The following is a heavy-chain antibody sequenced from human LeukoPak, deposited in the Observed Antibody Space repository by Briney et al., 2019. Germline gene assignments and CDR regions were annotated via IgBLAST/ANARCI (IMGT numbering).Heavy chain of an antibody. Sequence: ASVKVSCKASVYTFTYHYIHLVRQAPGQGLEWMGIINPSNGDTNYAQRFQGRVTMTRDTSTSTVYMELSSLDSEDTAVYYCARESDVGKDFDCWGQGTLVTVSS. V-gene: IGHV1-46*01. CDR1: VYTFTYHY. CDR3: ARESDVGKDFDC. CDR2: INPSNGDT. J-gene: IGHJ4*02. D-gene: IGHD1-1*01.